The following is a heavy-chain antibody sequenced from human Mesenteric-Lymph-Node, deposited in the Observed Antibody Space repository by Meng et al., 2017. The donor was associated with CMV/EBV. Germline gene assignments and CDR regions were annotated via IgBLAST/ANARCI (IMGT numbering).Heavy chain of an antibody. Sequence: SVGGYYWSWSRQPPGKGLELIGEINHSGSTNYTPSLKSRVTISVDTSKNQFSLKLSAVTAADTAVYYCARAGRMVRGVIRLRPFDYWGQGTLVTVSS. V-gene: IGHV4-34*01. J-gene: IGHJ4*02. CDR2: INHSGST. CDR1: SVGGYY. CDR3: ARAGRMVRGVIRLRPFDY. D-gene: IGHD3-10*01.